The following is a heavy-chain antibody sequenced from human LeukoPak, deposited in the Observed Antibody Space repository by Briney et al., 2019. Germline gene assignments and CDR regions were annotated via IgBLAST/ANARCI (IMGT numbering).Heavy chain of an antibody. D-gene: IGHD2-21*02. J-gene: IGHJ4*02. Sequence: GGSLRLSCAASGFIFTSYTMTWVRQATGKGLEWVSAISGSGDTTSYADSVKGRFAISRDNSKNTLYLQMNSLRAEDTAVYYCEARSRDCGGDCFSDYWGQGALVTVSS. CDR2: ISGSGDTT. V-gene: IGHV3-23*01. CDR3: EARSRDCGGDCFSDY. CDR1: GFIFTSYT.